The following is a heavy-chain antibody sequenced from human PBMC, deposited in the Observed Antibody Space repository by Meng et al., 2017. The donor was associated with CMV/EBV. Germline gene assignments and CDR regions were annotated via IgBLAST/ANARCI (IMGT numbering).Heavy chain of an antibody. D-gene: IGHD2-15*01. CDR1: GFTFSSYW. Sequence: GESLKISCAASGFTFSSYWMSWVRQAPGKGLEWVANIKQDGSEKYYVDSVKGRFTISRDNAKNSLYLQMNSLRAEDTAVYCCARDSGRGYCSGGSCYNPDWGQGTTVTVSS. V-gene: IGHV3-7*01. CDR2: IKQDGSEK. J-gene: IGHJ6*02. CDR3: ARDSGRGYCSGGSCYNPD.